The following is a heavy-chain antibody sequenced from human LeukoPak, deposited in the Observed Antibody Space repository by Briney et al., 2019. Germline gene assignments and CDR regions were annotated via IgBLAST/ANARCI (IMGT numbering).Heavy chain of an antibody. V-gene: IGHV3-23*01. J-gene: IGHJ4*02. CDR2: VSGSGGST. CDR3: AKVECSGGICYALDY. Sequence: GSLRLSCAASGFTFSSYAMSWVRQAPGKGLEWVSAVSGSGGSTYYADSVKGRFTISRDNSKNTLYLQLNSLRAEDTAVYYCAKVECSGGICYALDYWGQGTLVTVSS. CDR1: GFTFSSYA. D-gene: IGHD2-15*01.